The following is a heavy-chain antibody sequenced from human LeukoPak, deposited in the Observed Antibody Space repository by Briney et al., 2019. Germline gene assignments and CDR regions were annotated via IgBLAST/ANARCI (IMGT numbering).Heavy chain of an antibody. D-gene: IGHD6-19*01. CDR3: ARVLYSTGWYGDHY. CDR1: GFTFSSYA. CDR2: ISGSGGST. Sequence: GGSLRLSCAASGFTFSSYAMSWVRQAPGKGLEWVSAISGSGGSTYYADSVKGRFTISRDNAKNSLYLQMNGLRAEDTAVYYCARVLYSTGWYGDHYWGQGTLVTVSS. V-gene: IGHV3-23*01. J-gene: IGHJ4*02.